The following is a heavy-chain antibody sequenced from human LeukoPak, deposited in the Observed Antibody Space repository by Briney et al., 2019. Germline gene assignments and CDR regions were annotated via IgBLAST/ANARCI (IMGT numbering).Heavy chain of an antibody. D-gene: IGHD3-10*01. J-gene: IGHJ4*02. CDR2: IYYSGST. CDR3: ARLESGHFDY. Sequence: SETLSLTCTASGGSISSYYWSWIRQPPGKGLEWIGYIYYSGSTNYNPSLKSRVTISVDTSKNQFSLKLSSVTAADTAVYYCARLESGHFDYWGQGTLVTVSS. CDR1: GGSISSYY. V-gene: IGHV4-59*01.